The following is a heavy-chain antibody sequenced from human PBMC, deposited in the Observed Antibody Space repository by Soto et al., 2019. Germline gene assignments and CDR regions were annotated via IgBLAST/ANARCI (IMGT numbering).Heavy chain of an antibody. CDR2: ISYDGSNK. J-gene: IGHJ6*02. D-gene: IGHD6-13*01. CDR1: GFTFSSYA. CDR3: ASGHQYPGGGSSGSSFLYYYGMDV. Sequence: QVQLVESGGGVVQPGRSLRLSCAASGFTFSSYAMHWVRQAPGKGLEWEAVISYDGSNKYYADSVKGRFTISRDKSKNTLYLQMNSLRAEDTAVYYCASGHQYPGGGSSGSSFLYYYGMDVWGQGTTVTVSS. V-gene: IGHV3-30-3*01.